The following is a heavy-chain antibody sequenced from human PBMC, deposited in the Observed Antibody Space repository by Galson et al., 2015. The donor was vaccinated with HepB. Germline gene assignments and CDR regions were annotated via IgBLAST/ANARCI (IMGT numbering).Heavy chain of an antibody. Sequence: SVKVSCKASGYTFTGYYMHWVRQAPGQGLEWMGWINPDTGGTNYAQNFQGRVTMTRDTSISTAYMELSRLTSDDTAVYYCARNSAAVHTWTCAYWGQGTLVTVSS. D-gene: IGHD6-13*01. J-gene: IGHJ4*02. CDR2: INPDTGGT. V-gene: IGHV1-2*02. CDR1: GYTFTGYY. CDR3: ARNSAAVHTWTCAY.